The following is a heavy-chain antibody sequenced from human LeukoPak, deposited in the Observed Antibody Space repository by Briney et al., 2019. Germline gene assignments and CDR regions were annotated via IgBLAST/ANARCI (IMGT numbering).Heavy chain of an antibody. D-gene: IGHD2-21*01. CDR1: GFTFSSYG. J-gene: IGHJ4*02. CDR2: IRYDGSNK. Sequence: GGSLRPSCAASGFTFSSYGMHWVRQAPGKGLEWVAFIRYDGSNKYYADYVKGRFTISRDNSKNTLYLQMNSLRAEDTAVYYCAKASSIRAPGDYWGQGTLVTVSS. CDR3: AKASSIRAPGDY. V-gene: IGHV3-30*02.